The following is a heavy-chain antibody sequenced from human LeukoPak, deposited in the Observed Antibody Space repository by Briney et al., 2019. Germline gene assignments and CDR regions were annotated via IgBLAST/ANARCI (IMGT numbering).Heavy chain of an antibody. CDR2: IYYSGST. V-gene: IGHV4-59*01. Sequence: SETLSLTCTVSGGSISSYYWSWIRQPPGKGLEWIGYIYYSGSTNYNPSLKSRVTISVDTSKNQFSLKLSSVTAADTAVYYCARLLRFNFDYWGQGTLVTVSS. D-gene: IGHD3-3*01. CDR3: ARLLRFNFDY. J-gene: IGHJ4*02. CDR1: GGSISSYY.